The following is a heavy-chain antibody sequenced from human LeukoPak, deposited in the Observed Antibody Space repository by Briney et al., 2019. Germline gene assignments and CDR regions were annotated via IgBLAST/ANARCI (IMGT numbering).Heavy chain of an antibody. CDR3: ARGSAYYYDSSAKN. Sequence: SETLSLTCAVYGGSFSGYYWSWIRQPPGKGLEWIGEINHSGSTNYNPSLKSRVTISVDTSKNQCSLKLSSVTAADTALYYCARGSAYYYDSSAKNWGQGNLVTVSS. CDR2: INHSGST. J-gene: IGHJ4*02. D-gene: IGHD3-22*01. V-gene: IGHV4-34*01. CDR1: GGSFSGYY.